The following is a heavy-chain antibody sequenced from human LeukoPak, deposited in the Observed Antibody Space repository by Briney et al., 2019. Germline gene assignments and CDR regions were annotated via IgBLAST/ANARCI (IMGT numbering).Heavy chain of an antibody. CDR2: IWFDGSNK. D-gene: IGHD3-10*01. CDR1: GFSLSTYG. Sequence: PGGSLRLSCEASGFSLSTYGMHWVRQAPGKGLEWVALIWFDGSNKHYADSVKGRFTISRDNSKNTMYLQIDSLRAEDTAVYYCARVVSYYGSSYRLLDLWGRGTLVTVSS. CDR3: ARVVSYYGSSYRLLDL. J-gene: IGHJ2*01. V-gene: IGHV3-33*01.